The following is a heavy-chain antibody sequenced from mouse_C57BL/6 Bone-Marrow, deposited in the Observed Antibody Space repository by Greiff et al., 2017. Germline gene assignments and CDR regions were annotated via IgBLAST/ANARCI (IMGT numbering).Heavy chain of an antibody. Sequence: QVQLQQPGAELVKPGASVKLSCKASGYTFTSYWMHWVKQRPGQGLEWIGMIHPNSGSTNYNEKFKSKATLTVDKSSSTAYMQLSSLTSEDSAVYYWARETYYDSSDRFDYWGQGTTLTVSA. CDR1: GYTFTSYW. CDR3: ARETYYDSSDRFDY. CDR2: IHPNSGST. D-gene: IGHD1-1*01. J-gene: IGHJ2*01. V-gene: IGHV1-64*01.